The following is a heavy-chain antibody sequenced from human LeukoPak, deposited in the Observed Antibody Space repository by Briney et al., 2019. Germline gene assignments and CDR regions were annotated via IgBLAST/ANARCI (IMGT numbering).Heavy chain of an antibody. CDR2: MNPTGGKT. Sequence: ASVKVSCKASGYTFTSYTSYDINWVRQASGQGLEWMGWMNPTGGKTGYAQMFQGRVTRTWDASLNTVYMELSGLTSEDTAVYYCARGFYDSSGYSHDAFDVWGQGSMVTVSS. J-gene: IGHJ3*01. CDR1: GYTFTSYTSYD. CDR3: ARGFYDSSGYSHDAFDV. V-gene: IGHV1-8*01. D-gene: IGHD3-22*01.